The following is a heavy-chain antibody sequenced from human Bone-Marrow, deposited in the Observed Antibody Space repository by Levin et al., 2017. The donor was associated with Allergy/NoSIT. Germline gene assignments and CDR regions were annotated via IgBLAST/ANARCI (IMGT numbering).Heavy chain of an antibody. CDR1: GYTFTGHW. CDR3: ARMNLTANWFDP. CDR2: IYPSVSDT. Sequence: ASVKVSCRPSGYTFTGHWIGWVRQMPGKGLEWMGIIYPSVSDTRYSPSFEGQVTITVDTSITTAYLQWNSLKTSDTAIYYCARMNLTANWFDPWRQGTLVTVSP. D-gene: IGHD3-9*01. J-gene: IGHJ5*02. V-gene: IGHV5-51*01.